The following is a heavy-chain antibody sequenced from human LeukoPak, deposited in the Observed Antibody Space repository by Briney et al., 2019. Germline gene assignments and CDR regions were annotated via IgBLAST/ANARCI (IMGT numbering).Heavy chain of an antibody. CDR2: IYYSGST. CDR1: GGSLSSSIYY. CDR3: ARQVSRTASHFDQ. Sequence: SETLSLTCTVSGGSLSSSIYYWGWIRQPPGKGLEWIGSIYYSGSTFYNPPLKSRVALSVDTSKNQLSLRLSSVTAADTAIYYCARQVSRTASHFDQWGQGTLVTVSS. V-gene: IGHV4-39*01. J-gene: IGHJ4*02.